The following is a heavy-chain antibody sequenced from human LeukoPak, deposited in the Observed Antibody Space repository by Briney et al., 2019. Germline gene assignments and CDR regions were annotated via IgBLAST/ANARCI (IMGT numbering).Heavy chain of an antibody. Sequence: SETLSLTCTVSGGSITSYYWSWIRQPPGKGLEWIGYISYSGSTNYNPSLKSRVTISVDTSKNQFSLKLRSVTAADTAVYYCAREDAQEGTNAFDIWGQGTLVTVSS. J-gene: IGHJ3*02. CDR3: AREDAQEGTNAFDI. D-gene: IGHD2-2*01. CDR1: GGSITSYY. V-gene: IGHV4-59*01. CDR2: ISYSGST.